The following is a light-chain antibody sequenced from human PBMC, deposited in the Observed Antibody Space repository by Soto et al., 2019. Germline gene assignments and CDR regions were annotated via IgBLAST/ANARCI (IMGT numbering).Light chain of an antibody. CDR1: QSVTTY. Sequence: EIVLTQSPGTLSLSPGDTATLSCRASQSVTTYLAWYQQKPGQAPRLLIHGAFNRATGVAARFSASGSGTDFTLTISSLEPEDFAVYYCQQRINWPLTFGQGTKVEI. CDR3: QQRINWPLT. V-gene: IGKV3-11*01. J-gene: IGKJ1*01. CDR2: GAF.